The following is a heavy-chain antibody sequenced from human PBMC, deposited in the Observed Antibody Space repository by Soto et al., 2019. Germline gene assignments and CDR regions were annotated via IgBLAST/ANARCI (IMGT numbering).Heavy chain of an antibody. CDR1: GYSFTTYR. V-gene: IGHV1-18*01. CDR2: ISTYNGDT. CDR3: AREGSRPYYYYGIDV. Sequence: QVQLVQSGAEVKKPGASVKVSCKASGYSFTTYRIAWVRQALGQGLEWMGWISTYNGDTDYAQSLQGRVIMTTAAPTTTADVELRSVRSDDTAVYYCAREGSRPYYYYGIDVWGQGTTVSVSS. D-gene: IGHD2-15*01. J-gene: IGHJ6*02.